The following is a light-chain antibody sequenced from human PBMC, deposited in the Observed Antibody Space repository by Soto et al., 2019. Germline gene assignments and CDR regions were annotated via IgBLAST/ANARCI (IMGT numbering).Light chain of an antibody. CDR2: EGT. CDR3: CSYAGRSVI. Sequence: QSALTQSASVSGSPGQSITISCAGFSNDVGNYNLDSWYQQHPGKAPKVIIYEGTTRPSGVSNRFSGSESGNTASLTISGLQAEDEADYYCCSYAGRSVIFGGGTKLTVL. CDR1: SNDVGNYNL. J-gene: IGLJ2*01. V-gene: IGLV2-23*01.